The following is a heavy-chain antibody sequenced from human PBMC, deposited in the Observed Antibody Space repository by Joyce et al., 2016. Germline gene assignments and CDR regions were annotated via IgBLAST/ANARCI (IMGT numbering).Heavy chain of an antibody. CDR1: GLTLSNYG. CDR3: AKILTATYSSGWFLDY. Sequence: QVQLVESGGGVVQPGGSLRLYCAASGLTLSNYGVHGVRQAPDKGMEWVVVISYDGIDKSYADSVKGRFTISRDDSKNTVFLEMNSLRTEDTAVYYCAKILTATYSSGWFLDYWGQGTLVTVSS. CDR2: ISYDGIDK. D-gene: IGHD6-25*01. J-gene: IGHJ4*02. V-gene: IGHV3-30*18.